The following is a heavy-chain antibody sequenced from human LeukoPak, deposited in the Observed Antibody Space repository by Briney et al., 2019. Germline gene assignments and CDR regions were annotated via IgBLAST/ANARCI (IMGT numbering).Heavy chain of an antibody. CDR2: ISSTSSAI. J-gene: IGHJ4*02. Sequence: TGGSLRLSCTASGFTFSSQTMNWVRQAPGKGLEWVSYISSTSSAIYYADSVKGRFTISRDNAKSSLYLQMNSLRAEDTAVYYCARNLPAADYWGQGTLVTVSS. CDR3: ARNLPAADY. CDR1: GFTFSSQT. V-gene: IGHV3-48*04. D-gene: IGHD2-2*01.